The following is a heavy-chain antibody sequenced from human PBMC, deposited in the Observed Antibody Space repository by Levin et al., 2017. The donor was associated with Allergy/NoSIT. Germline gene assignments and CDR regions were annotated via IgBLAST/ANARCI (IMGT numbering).Heavy chain of an antibody. Sequence: GESLKISCAASGFTFSSYAMSWVRQAPGKGLEWVSAISGSGGSTYYADSVKGRFTISRDNSKNTLYLQMNSLRAEDTAVYYCARGHNYYDSSGYHNWFDPWGQGTLVTVSS. D-gene: IGHD3-22*01. CDR2: ISGSGGST. CDR3: ARGHNYYDSSGYHNWFDP. V-gene: IGHV3-23*01. CDR1: GFTFSSYA. J-gene: IGHJ5*02.